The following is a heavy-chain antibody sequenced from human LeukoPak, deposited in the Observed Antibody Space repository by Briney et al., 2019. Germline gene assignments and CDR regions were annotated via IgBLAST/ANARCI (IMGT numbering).Heavy chain of an antibody. CDR3: AKGPVGATISTYYYGMDV. D-gene: IGHD1-26*01. CDR2: ISGSGGST. Sequence: GGSLRLSCAASGFTFSSYAMSWVRQAPGKGLEWVSAISGSGGSTCYADSVKGRFTISRDNSKNTLYLQMNSLRAEDTAVYYCAKGPVGATISTYYYGMDVWGQGTTVTVSS. CDR1: GFTFSSYA. V-gene: IGHV3-23*01. J-gene: IGHJ6*02.